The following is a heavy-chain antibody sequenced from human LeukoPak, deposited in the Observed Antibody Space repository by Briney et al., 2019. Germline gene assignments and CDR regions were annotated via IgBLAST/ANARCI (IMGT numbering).Heavy chain of an antibody. D-gene: IGHD4-23*01. V-gene: IGHV4-34*01. J-gene: IGHJ6*03. CDR1: GGSFSGYY. CDR3: ARAVVGGKPYYYYYMDV. CDR2: INHSGST. Sequence: SETLSLTCAVYGGSFSGYYWSWIRQPPGKGLEWIGEINHSGSTNYNPSLKSRVTISVDTSKNQFSLKLSSVTAADTAVYYCARAVVGGKPYYYYYMDVWGKGTTVTVSS.